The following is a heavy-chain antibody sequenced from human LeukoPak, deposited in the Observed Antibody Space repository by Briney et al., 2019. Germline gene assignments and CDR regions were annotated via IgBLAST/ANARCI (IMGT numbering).Heavy chain of an antibody. CDR2: IHGDGSDT. CDR1: GFTFSTYW. V-gene: IGHV3-74*01. D-gene: IGHD2-2*01. J-gene: IGHJ4*02. CDR3: VRVAGPYCSSASCPYYFDY. Sequence: GGSLRLSCAASGFTFSTYWMQWVRHAPGKGLVWVSRIHGDGSDTNYADSVKGRFTISRDNAKTTLYLQMNSLRAEDTAVYYCVRVAGPYCSSASCPYYFDYWGQGTPVTVSS.